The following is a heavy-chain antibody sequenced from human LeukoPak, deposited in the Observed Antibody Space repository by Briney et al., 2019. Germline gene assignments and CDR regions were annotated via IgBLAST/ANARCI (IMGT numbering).Heavy chain of an antibody. Sequence: GGSLRLSCAASGFTVSSNYMSWVCQAPGKGLEWVSNIYSAGSTYYADSVRGRFTISRDSSKNTVSLQMNSLRVDDTAVYFCASGGTGARKYYSDPFHYWGQGTLVTVSS. V-gene: IGHV3-53*01. J-gene: IGHJ4*02. D-gene: IGHD3-10*01. CDR3: ASGGTGARKYYSDPFHY. CDR2: IYSAGST. CDR1: GFTVSSNY.